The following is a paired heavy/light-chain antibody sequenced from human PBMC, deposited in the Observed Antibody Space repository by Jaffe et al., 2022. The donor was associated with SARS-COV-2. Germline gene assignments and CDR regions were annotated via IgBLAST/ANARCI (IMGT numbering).Heavy chain of an antibody. J-gene: IGHJ4*02. V-gene: IGHV1-18*01. CDR1: GYTFTSYG. CDR3: ARAWYCSGGSCYGDY. Sequence: QVQLVQSGAEVKKPGASVKVSCKASGYTFTSYGISWVRQAPGQGLEWMGWINPHNDNTNYAQILQGRVSMTTDTSTNTAYMDLRSLRSDDTAMYYCARAWYCSGGSCYGDYWGQGTLVTVSS. CDR2: INPHNDNT. D-gene: IGHD2-15*01.
Light chain of an antibody. CDR1: SSDVGRYNY. CDR2: DVT. CDR3: SSYTSSGTLV. J-gene: IGLJ2*01. V-gene: IGLV2-14*03. Sequence: QSALTQPASVSGSPGQSITISCTGTSSDVGRYNYVSWYQQHPGKAPKLMIYDVTNRPSGVSNRFSGSKSGNTASLTISGLQAEDEADYYCSSYTSSGTLVFGGGTILTVL.